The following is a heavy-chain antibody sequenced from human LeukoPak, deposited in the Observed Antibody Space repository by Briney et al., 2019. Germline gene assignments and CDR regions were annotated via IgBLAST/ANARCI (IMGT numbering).Heavy chain of an antibody. J-gene: IGHJ4*02. CDR2: MNPDSGNT. D-gene: IGHD1-26*01. V-gene: IGHV1-8*01. Sequence: ASVKVSCKASGYTFTSYDINWVRPATGQGLAWMGWMNPDSGNTGYAQKFQGRVTMTRNTSISTAYMELSSLRSEDTAVYYCARGARWRSYRFDYWGQGTLVTVSS. CDR3: ARGARWRSYRFDY. CDR1: GYTFTSYD.